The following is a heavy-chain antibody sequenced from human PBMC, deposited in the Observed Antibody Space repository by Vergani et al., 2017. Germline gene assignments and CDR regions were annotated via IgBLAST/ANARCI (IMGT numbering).Heavy chain of an antibody. J-gene: IGHJ4*02. CDR1: GFTFSSDG. Sequence: QMQLVESGGGVIQPGGSLRLSCAASGFTFSSDGMQWVRQAPGKGLEWVALIDFKGNDAYYTDSGRGRFIISRDNSKNTLYLQMNSLRVEDTALYYGAKQYVGTSDCWGQGTLVTVSS. V-gene: IGHV3-30*02. CDR3: AKQYVGTSDC. CDR2: IDFKGNDA. D-gene: IGHD1-26*01.